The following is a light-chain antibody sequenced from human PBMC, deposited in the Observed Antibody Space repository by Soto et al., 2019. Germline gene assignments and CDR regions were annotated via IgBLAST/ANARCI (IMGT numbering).Light chain of an antibody. CDR3: SSYKTSSTVVV. CDR2: GVS. Sequence: QSALTQPASVSGSPGQSSTISCTGTSRDIGGYNYVSWYQQYPGKAPKLMIFGVSDRPSGVSNRFSGSKSGTTASLPISGLQAEDEADYYCSSYKTSSTVVVFGGGTELTVL. CDR1: SRDIGGYNY. J-gene: IGLJ2*01. V-gene: IGLV2-14*01.